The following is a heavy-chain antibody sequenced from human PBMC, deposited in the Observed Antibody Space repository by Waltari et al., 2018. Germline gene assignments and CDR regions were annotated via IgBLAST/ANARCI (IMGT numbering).Heavy chain of an antibody. CDR1: GFPFSSYW. CDR2: INGDGSTI. Sequence: EVHLEASGGGLVQPGGSLRLSCAASGFPFSSYWMHWVRQAPGKGLVWVSRINGDGSTITYADSVKGRFTISRDNAKNTLYLQLNSLRVEDTAVYYCASAYYDILDWGQGTLVTVSS. J-gene: IGHJ4*02. D-gene: IGHD3-9*01. V-gene: IGHV3-74*01. CDR3: ASAYYDILD.